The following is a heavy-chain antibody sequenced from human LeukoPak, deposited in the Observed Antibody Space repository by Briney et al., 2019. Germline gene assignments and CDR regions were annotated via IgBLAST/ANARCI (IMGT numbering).Heavy chain of an antibody. V-gene: IGHV5-51*01. J-gene: IGHJ5*02. CDR2: IYPGGTDT. CDR1: GYSFTNFW. D-gene: IGHD2-15*01. Sequence: GESLQISCKTSGYSFTNFWIGWVRQMPGKGLEWMGIIYPGGTDTRYSPSFQGQVTISADKSISTAYLQWSSLKASDTAIYYCARHSYCTGGTCFTDTWGQGTLVTVSS. CDR3: ARHSYCTGGTCFTDT.